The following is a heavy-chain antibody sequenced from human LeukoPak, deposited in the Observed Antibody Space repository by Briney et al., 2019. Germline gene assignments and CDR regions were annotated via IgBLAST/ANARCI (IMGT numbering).Heavy chain of an antibody. CDR2: IYTSGST. V-gene: IGHV4-4*07. CDR3: ARGAIAAAGKIAEYFQH. D-gene: IGHD6-13*01. Sequence: SETLSLTCTVSGGSISSYYWSWIRQPAGKGLEWIGRIYTSGSTNYNPSLTSRVTISVDTSNDQFSQKLSSVTAADEAVYYCARGAIAAAGKIAEYFQHWGQGTLVTVSS. J-gene: IGHJ1*01. CDR1: GGSISSYY.